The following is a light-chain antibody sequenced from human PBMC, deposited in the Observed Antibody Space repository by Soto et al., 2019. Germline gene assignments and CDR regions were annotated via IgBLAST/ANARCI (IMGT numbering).Light chain of an antibody. CDR2: TAS. Sequence: DIQMTQYTYSLSASVGDRVTITCRASQSISSYLTWYQQKPGKAPKLLIYTASSLQSGVPSRFSGSGSGTDFTLTISSLQPEDFATYYCRQSYITLWTFGQGSNVDIK. CDR1: QSISSY. J-gene: IGKJ1*01. V-gene: IGKV1-39*01. CDR3: RQSYITLWT.